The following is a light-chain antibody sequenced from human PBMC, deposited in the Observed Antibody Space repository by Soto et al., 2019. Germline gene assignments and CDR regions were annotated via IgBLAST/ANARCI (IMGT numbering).Light chain of an antibody. CDR3: LQHNSYPPYT. CDR1: QGIAND. Sequence: DIQMTQSPSSLSASVGDRVTITCRASQGIANDLGWYQQKPGKAPKRLIYNASNLQSGVPSRFSGSGSGTEFTLTISSLQPEDFATYYCLQHNSYPPYTFGQGTKVDI. J-gene: IGKJ2*01. CDR2: NAS. V-gene: IGKV1-17*01.